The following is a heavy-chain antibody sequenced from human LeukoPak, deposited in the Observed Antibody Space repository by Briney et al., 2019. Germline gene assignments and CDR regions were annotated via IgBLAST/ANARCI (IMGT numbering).Heavy chain of an antibody. CDR3: ARGAREYYYGSGRGNWFDP. V-gene: IGHV1-18*01. CDR2: ISAYNSDT. D-gene: IGHD3-10*01. CDR1: GYSFSGSG. J-gene: IGHJ5*02. Sequence: ASVKVSCKASGYSFSGSGISWVRQAPGQGLEWMGWISAYNSDTNYAQEFHGRVTMTRNTSVSTAYMELSSLRSEDTAVYYCARGAREYYYGSGRGNWFDPWGQGTLVTVSS.